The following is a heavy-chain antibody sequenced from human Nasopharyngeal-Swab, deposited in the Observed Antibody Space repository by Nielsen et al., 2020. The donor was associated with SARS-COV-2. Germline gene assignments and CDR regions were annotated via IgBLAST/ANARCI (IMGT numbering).Heavy chain of an antibody. CDR2: IVGSGDRS. D-gene: IGHD3-10*01. Sequence: GESLKISCATSGFTFSHYAMTWVRQAPGKGLEWVSAIVGSGDRSYYAASVRGRFIISRDTSKNMVYLQMNSLRAEDTAVYYCAREDSGSYYGNWFHPWGQGTLVTVSS. CDR1: GFTFSHYA. J-gene: IGHJ5*02. CDR3: AREDSGSYYGNWFHP. V-gene: IGHV3-23*01.